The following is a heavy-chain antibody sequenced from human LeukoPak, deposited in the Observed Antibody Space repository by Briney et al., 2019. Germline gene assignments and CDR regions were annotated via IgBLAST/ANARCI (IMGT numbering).Heavy chain of an antibody. V-gene: IGHV3-33*01. CDR3: ARSPVIAPLGCYGMDV. D-gene: IGHD2-21*01. CDR1: GFSFSTYG. CDR2: IWYDDSNK. Sequence: GGSLRLSCAASGFSFSTYGMHWVRQAPDKGLEWLAVIWYDDSNKFYADSVKGRFTISRDNSRNTVYLQMNSLRAEDTAMYYCARSPVIAPLGCYGMDVWGQGTTVTVSS. J-gene: IGHJ6*02.